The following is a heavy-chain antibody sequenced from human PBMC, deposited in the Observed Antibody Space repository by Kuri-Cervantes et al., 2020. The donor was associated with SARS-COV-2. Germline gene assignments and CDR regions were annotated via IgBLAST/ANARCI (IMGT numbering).Heavy chain of an antibody. D-gene: IGHD6-6*01. CDR1: GGSFSGYY. V-gene: IGHV4-34*01. J-gene: IGHJ4*02. CDR2: INHSGST. CDR3: ASDRLYSSSSSDY. Sequence: SQTLSLTCAVYGGSFSGYYWSWIRQPPGKGLEWIGEINHSGSTNYNPSLKSRVTISVDTSKNQFSLKLSSVTAADTAVYYCASDRLYSSSSSDYVGQGTLVTVSS.